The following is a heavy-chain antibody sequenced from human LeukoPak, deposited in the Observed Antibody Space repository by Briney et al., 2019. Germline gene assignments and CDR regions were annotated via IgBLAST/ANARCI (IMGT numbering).Heavy chain of an antibody. CDR1: GFAFSTYS. Sequence: GGSLRLSCAASGFAFSTYSMSWVRQAPGKGLEWVSSITSTSTYIHYADSVRGRFTISRDNAENSLYLQVNGLRAEDTAVYYCARVAAGATIHNYYYPYMDVWGKGTTVTVSS. CDR2: ITSTSTYI. CDR3: ARVAAGATIHNYYYPYMDV. V-gene: IGHV3-21*01. D-gene: IGHD5-12*01. J-gene: IGHJ6*03.